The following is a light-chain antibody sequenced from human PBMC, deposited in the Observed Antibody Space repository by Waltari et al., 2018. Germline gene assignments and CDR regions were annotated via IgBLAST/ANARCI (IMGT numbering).Light chain of an antibody. Sequence: EFVLTQSPATLSLSPGERATLSCAASHSVSDDHLAWYQQKPGLTPRLLIYDASSRATGIPDRFSGGGSETHFSFTMSRMGRGDFAVDYCNQYGGSAPFGQGTKLKIK. J-gene: IGKJ2*01. V-gene: IGKV3D-20*01. CDR2: DAS. CDR3: NQYGGSAP. CDR1: HSVSDDH.